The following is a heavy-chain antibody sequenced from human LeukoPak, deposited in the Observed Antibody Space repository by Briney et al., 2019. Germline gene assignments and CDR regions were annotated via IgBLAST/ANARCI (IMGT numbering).Heavy chain of an antibody. D-gene: IGHD3-3*01. CDR1: GYSFTSYW. CDR2: IYPGDSDT. V-gene: IGHV5-51*01. CDR3: ARQDFKAGKSMDV. Sequence: GESLKISCKGSGYSFTSYWIGWVRQMPGKGLEWMGIIYPGDSDTRYSPSFQGQVTISADKSISTAYLQWSSLKASDTAMYFCARQDFKAGKSMDVWGQGTTVTVSS. J-gene: IGHJ6*02.